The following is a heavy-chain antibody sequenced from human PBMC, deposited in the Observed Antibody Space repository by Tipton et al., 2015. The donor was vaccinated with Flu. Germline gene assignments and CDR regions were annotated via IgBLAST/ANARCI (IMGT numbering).Heavy chain of an antibody. CDR2: ISYDGSNK. D-gene: IGHD3-22*01. V-gene: IGHV3-30*18. CDR3: AKDIGDAYYDSSGYYYKD. Sequence: SLRLSCAASGFTFSSYGMHWVRQAPGKGLEWVAVISYDGSNKYYADSVKGRFTISRDNSKNTLYLQMNSLRAEDTAVYYCAKDIGDAYYDSSGYYYKDWGQGTLVTVSS. J-gene: IGHJ4*02. CDR1: GFTFSSYG.